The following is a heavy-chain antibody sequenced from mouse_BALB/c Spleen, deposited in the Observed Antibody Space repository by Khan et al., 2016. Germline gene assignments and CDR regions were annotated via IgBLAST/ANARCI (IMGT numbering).Heavy chain of an antibody. CDR2: ISHSGDS. J-gene: IGHJ3*01. Sequence: EVQLQESGPSLAKPSQTLSLTCSVTGDSITSGHWNWIRKFPGNKFDFMGYISHSGDSYYNPSLKSRISITRDTSKNQYYLQLNSVTTEDTDTYYCATWDYYGSAFAYWGQGTLVTVSA. V-gene: IGHV3-8*02. CDR1: GDSITSGH. CDR3: ATWDYYGSAFAY. D-gene: IGHD1-2*01.